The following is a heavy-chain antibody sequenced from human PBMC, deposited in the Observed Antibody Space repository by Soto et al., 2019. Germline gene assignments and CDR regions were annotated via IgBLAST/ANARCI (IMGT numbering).Heavy chain of an antibody. CDR3: ARSSYSEGWFDP. V-gene: IGHV1-69*02. D-gene: IGHD5-12*01. CDR1: GGTFSSYT. CDR2: VIPVLDIA. Sequence: QVQLVQSGAEVKKPGSSVKVSCKASGGTFSSYTISWVRQAPGQGLAWVGRVIPVLDIANYAQKFQGRVTITADKFTNTAYMELSSLRSNDTAIYFCARSSYSEGWFDPWGQGTLVTVSS. J-gene: IGHJ5*02.